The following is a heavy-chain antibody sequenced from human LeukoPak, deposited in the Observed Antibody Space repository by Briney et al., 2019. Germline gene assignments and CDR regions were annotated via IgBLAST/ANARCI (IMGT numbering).Heavy chain of an antibody. CDR2: IKHDGSEK. Sequence: GGSLILSCAASGFTFSTYWMTWVRQAPGKGLEWVANIKHDGSEKYYVDSVKGRFTISRDNAKKSLYLELNSLRAEDTAVYYCARITGIAAAGDYWGQGTLVAVSS. V-gene: IGHV3-7*04. D-gene: IGHD6-13*01. CDR1: GFTFSTYW. CDR3: ARITGIAAAGDY. J-gene: IGHJ4*02.